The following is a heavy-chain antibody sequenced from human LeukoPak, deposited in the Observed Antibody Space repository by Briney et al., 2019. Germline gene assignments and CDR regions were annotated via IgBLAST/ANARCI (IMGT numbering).Heavy chain of an antibody. CDR3: AKDLARYSSGWYYFDY. CDR2: ISYDGGNK. Sequence: GGSLRLSCAASGFTFSSYGMHWVRQAPGKGLEWVAVISYDGGNKYYADSVKGRFTISRDNSKNTLYLQMNSLRAEDTAVYYCAKDLARYSSGWYYFDYWGQGTLVTVSS. CDR1: GFTFSSYG. V-gene: IGHV3-30*18. D-gene: IGHD6-19*01. J-gene: IGHJ4*02.